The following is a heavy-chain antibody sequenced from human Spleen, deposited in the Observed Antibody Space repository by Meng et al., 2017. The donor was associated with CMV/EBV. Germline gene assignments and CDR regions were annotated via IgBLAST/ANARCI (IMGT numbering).Heavy chain of an antibody. CDR1: GGSFSGYY. V-gene: IGHV4-34*01. D-gene: IGHD2-2*02. J-gene: IGHJ6*02. CDR2: INQSGST. Sequence: SETLSLTCAVYGGSFSGYYWSWIRQPPGKGLEWIGEINQSGSTNYNPSLKSRVSISVDTSKNQFSLKLSSVTAADTAVYYCARGGRRYCSSTSCYKGYYGMDVWGQGTTFTVSS. CDR3: ARGGRRYCSSTSCYKGYYGMDV.